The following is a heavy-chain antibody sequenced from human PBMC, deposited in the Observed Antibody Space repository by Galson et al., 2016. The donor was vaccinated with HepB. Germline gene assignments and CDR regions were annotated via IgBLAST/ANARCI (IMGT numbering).Heavy chain of an antibody. CDR3: ARFRPCTATVCPYPFEI. V-gene: IGHV1-18*01. J-gene: IGHJ3*02. CDR1: GYTFTNYG. D-gene: IGHD5-18*01. Sequence: SVKVSCKASGYTFTNYGITWVRQAPGQGLEWMGWISVYNGKTHYAQRFEGRVTMTADTSTNTAYMDLGSLRPDDTAGYYCARFRPCTATVCPYPFEIWGQGTMVTVSS. CDR2: ISVYNGKT.